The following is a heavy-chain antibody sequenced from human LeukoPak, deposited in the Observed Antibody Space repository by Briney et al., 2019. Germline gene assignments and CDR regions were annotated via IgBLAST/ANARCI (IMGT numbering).Heavy chain of an antibody. V-gene: IGHV3-21*01. D-gene: IGHD6-6*01. CDR1: GFTFRSYS. Sequence: GGSLRLSCAASGFTFRSYSMNWVRQAPGKGLGWVSSISSSSSYIYYADSVKGRFTISRDNAKNSLYLQMNSLRAEDTALYYCARDLTYSSSPPGWYFDLWGRGALVTVSS. J-gene: IGHJ2*01. CDR3: ARDLTYSSSPPGWYFDL. CDR2: ISSSSSYI.